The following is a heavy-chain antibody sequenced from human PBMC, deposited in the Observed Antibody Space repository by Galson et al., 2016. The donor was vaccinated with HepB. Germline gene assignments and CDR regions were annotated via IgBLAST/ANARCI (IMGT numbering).Heavy chain of an antibody. J-gene: IGHJ4*02. Sequence: PAPVKPTQTLTLTCTFSGFSLSTTGEAVGWTRQPPGKALEWLALIHWNDDKRYSPSLKSRLTITKDTSKNQVVLTVTNMDPVDTATYFCAHRRSGYCNTVNCLYFDYWGQGTLATVSS. CDR1: GFSLSTTGEA. D-gene: IGHD2-15*01. CDR3: AHRRSGYCNTVNCLYFDY. CDR2: IHWNDDK. V-gene: IGHV2-5*01.